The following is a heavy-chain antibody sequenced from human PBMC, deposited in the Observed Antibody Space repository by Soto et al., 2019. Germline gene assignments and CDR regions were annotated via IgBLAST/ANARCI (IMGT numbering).Heavy chain of an antibody. CDR2: ISSSSSYI. V-gene: IGHV3-21*01. D-gene: IGHD6-13*01. CDR1: GFTFSSYS. J-gene: IGHJ6*02. Sequence: GGSLRLSCAASGFTFSSYSMNWVRQAPGKGLEWVSSISSSSSYIYYADSVKGRFTISRDNAKNSLYLQMNSLRAEDTAVYYCARVQPRHYYYGMDLWGQRTTVTVSS. CDR3: ARVQPRHYYYGMDL.